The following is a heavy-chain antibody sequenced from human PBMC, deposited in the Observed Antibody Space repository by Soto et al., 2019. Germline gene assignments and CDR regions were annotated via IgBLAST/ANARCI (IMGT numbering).Heavy chain of an antibody. Sequence: ASVKVSCKASGYTFTSYGINWVRQAPGQGLEWMGWISVYNGNTNYAQKLQGRVTMTTDTSTSTAYMELRSLRSDDTAVYYCVRVGYCSSTSCYDEGWFDPWGQGTLVTVSS. CDR2: ISVYNGNT. CDR3: VRVGYCSSTSCYDEGWFDP. V-gene: IGHV1-18*01. J-gene: IGHJ5*02. CDR1: GYTFTSYG. D-gene: IGHD2-2*01.